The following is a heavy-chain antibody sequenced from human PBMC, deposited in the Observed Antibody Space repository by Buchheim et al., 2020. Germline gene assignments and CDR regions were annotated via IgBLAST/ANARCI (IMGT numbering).Heavy chain of an antibody. V-gene: IGHV4-34*01. J-gene: IGHJ4*02. CDR2: INHSGST. Sequence: QVQLQQWGAGLLKPSETLSLTCAVYGGSFSGYYWSWIRQPPEKGLEWIGEINHSGSTNYNPSLKSRVTISVDTSKNQFSLKLSSVTAADTAVYYCARVSYQGIAAAGIFDYWGQGTL. CDR3: ARVSYQGIAAAGIFDY. D-gene: IGHD6-13*01. CDR1: GGSFSGYY.